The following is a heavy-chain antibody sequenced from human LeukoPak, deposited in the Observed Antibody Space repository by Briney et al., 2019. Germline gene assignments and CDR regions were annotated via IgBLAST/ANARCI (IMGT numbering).Heavy chain of an antibody. CDR2: ISGSGGDT. CDR3: ARRGYTYGYDY. CDR1: GFTFSSYA. D-gene: IGHD5-18*01. Sequence: GGSLRLSCAASGFTFSSYAMSWVRQAPGKGLELVSAISGSGGDTFYADSVKGRFTFSRDNSKNTLYLQMNTLRAEDTAIYYCARRGYTYGYDYWGQGTLVTVSS. J-gene: IGHJ4*02. V-gene: IGHV3-23*01.